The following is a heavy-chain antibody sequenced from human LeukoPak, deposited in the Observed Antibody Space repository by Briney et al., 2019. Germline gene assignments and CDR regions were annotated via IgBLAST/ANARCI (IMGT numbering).Heavy chain of an antibody. J-gene: IGHJ6*03. Sequence: SETLSFTGTVSGGSINSYYWSWIRQPPGKGLEWIGYIYYSGSTNYNPSLKSRVTISIDTSKNQFSLKLSSVTAADTAVYYCARTTEGGYTYDYFYYYYMDVWGKGTTVTISS. CDR3: ARTTEGGYTYDYFYYYYMDV. V-gene: IGHV4-59*01. D-gene: IGHD5-18*01. CDR2: IYYSGST. CDR1: GGSINSYY.